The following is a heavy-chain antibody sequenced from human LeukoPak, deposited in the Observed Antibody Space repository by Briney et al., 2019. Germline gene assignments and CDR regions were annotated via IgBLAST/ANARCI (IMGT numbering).Heavy chain of an antibody. J-gene: IGHJ3*02. Sequence: GGPLRLSCAASGFTFSSYWMHWVRQAPGKGLVWVSRINSGGSSTSYADSVKGRFTISRDNAKNTLYLQMNSLRAEDTAVYYCARYDYAAQDAFDIWGQGTMVSVSS. CDR2: INSGGSST. CDR3: ARYDYAAQDAFDI. V-gene: IGHV3-74*01. D-gene: IGHD4-17*01. CDR1: GFTFSSYW.